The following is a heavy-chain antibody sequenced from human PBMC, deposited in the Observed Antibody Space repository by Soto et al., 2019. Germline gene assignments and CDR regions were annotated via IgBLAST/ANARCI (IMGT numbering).Heavy chain of an antibody. CDR3: ARDFSGYDYSYYYYYYMDV. V-gene: IGHV1-69*04. J-gene: IGHJ6*03. CDR2: IIPILGIA. CDR1: GGTFSSYT. D-gene: IGHD5-12*01. Sequence: SVKVSCKASGGTFSSYTISWVRQAPGQGLEWMGRIIPILGIANYAQKFQGRVTITADKSTSTAYMELSSLRSEDTAVYYCARDFSGYDYSYYYYYYMDVWGEGTTVTVSS.